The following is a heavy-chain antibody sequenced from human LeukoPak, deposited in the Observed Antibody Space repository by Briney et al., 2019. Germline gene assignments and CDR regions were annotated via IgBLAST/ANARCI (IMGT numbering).Heavy chain of an antibody. V-gene: IGHV3-7*01. CDR2: INQDGSEK. J-gene: IGHJ6*03. CDR3: ASFSGYYYYMDV. CDR1: GFTFSSYR. D-gene: IGHD1-26*01. Sequence: GGSLRLSCAASGFTFSSYRMSWVRQAPGKGLEWVANINQDGSEKQYVDSVKGRFTISRDNAKNSLYLQMNSLRAEDTAVYYCASFSGYYYYMDVWGKGTTVIISS.